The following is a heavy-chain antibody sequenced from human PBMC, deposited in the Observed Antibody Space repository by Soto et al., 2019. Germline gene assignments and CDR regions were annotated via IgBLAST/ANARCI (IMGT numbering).Heavy chain of an antibody. CDR3: AKRDTSGWYYFDS. D-gene: IGHD6-19*01. CDR1: GFTFSNYV. J-gene: IGHJ4*02. Sequence: GGSLRLSCAASGFTFSNYVMSWVRQAPGKGLEWVSSIGGTGSRTYYADSMKGRFTISRDNPKKTLYLQTNSLRAEDTAVYYCAKRDTSGWYYFDSWGQGTQVTVSS. V-gene: IGHV3-23*01. CDR2: IGGTGSRT.